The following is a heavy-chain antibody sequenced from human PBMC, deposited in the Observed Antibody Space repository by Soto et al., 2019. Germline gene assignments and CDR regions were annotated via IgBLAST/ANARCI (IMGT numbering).Heavy chain of an antibody. J-gene: IGHJ5*02. V-gene: IGHV4-59*01. Sequence: SETLSLTCTVSGGSISSYYWSWIRQPPGKGLEWIGYIYYSGSTNYNPSLKSRVTISVDTSKNQFSLKLSSVTAAYTAVYYCASIVLVPAANFVGSWFDHWGQGTLVTDPS. CDR3: ASIVLVPAANFVGSWFDH. D-gene: IGHD2-2*01. CDR1: GGSISSYY. CDR2: IYYSGST.